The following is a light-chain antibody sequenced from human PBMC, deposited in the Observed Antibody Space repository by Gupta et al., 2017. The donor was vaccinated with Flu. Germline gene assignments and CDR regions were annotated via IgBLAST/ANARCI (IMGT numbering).Light chain of an antibody. V-gene: IGKV1-5*03. Sequence: DIQMTQSPSTLSASVGDRVTSTCRASQSLSSWLAWYQQNPGKAPKLLIYKASSLVSGVPSRFSGSGSGTEFTLTISSLQPDDFATYYCQQYNSYWTFGQGTKVEIK. CDR2: KAS. CDR3: QQYNSYWT. J-gene: IGKJ1*01. CDR1: QSLSSW.